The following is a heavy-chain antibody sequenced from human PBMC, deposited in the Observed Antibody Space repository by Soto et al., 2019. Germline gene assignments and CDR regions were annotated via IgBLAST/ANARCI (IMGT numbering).Heavy chain of an antibody. CDR3: ARGGELFYWNHDETNDY. Sequence: ASVKVSCKASGYTFTSYGISWVRQAPGQGLEWMGWISAYNGNTKYAQKLQGRVTMTTDTSTSTAYMELRSLRSEDTAVYYCARGGELFYWNHDETNDYWGQGTLVTVSS. V-gene: IGHV1-18*01. CDR2: ISAYNGNT. J-gene: IGHJ4*02. D-gene: IGHD2-8*02. CDR1: GYTFTSYG.